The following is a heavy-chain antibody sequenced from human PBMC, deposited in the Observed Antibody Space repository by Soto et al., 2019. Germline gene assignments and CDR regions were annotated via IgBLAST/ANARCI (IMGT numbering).Heavy chain of an antibody. CDR1: GGSISSSSYY. V-gene: IGHV4-39*07. CDR2: IYYSGST. J-gene: IGHJ6*02. CDR3: AREQYCISTSCNRYYYYYGMDV. D-gene: IGHD2-2*01. Sequence: SETLSLTCTVSGGSISSSSYYWGWIRQPPGKGLEWIGSIYYSGSTYYNPSLKSRVTISVDTSKNQFSLKLSSVTAADTAVYYCAREQYCISTSCNRYYYYYGMDVWGQGTTVTVSS.